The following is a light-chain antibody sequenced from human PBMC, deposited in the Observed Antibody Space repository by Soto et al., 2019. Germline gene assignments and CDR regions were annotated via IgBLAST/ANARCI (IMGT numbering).Light chain of an antibody. J-gene: IGLJ1*01. CDR3: KSYAGSNTYV. Sequence: QSALTQPPSASGSPGQSVTISCTGTKNDIGVYDFVSWYQHRPGKAPRLIIYEVVQRPSGVPDRFSGSKSGNTASLTVSGLRAADEADYFCKSYAGSNTYVFGSGTKVTVL. CDR2: EVV. V-gene: IGLV2-8*01. CDR1: KNDIGVYDF.